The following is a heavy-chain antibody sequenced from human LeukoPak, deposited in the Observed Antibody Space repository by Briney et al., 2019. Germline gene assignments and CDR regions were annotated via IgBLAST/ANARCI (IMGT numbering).Heavy chain of an antibody. Sequence: GVSLRLSCAASGFTFSSYGKHWVPRAPGKGLEGVAYLRYYGTNKYYADSVKGRFTISRDNSKNTLYLQMNSLRAEDTAVYYCAKGEPDYGDYNLLLHWGQGTLVTVSS. J-gene: IGHJ4*02. CDR1: GFTFSSYG. V-gene: IGHV3-30*02. CDR2: LRYYGTNK. D-gene: IGHD4-17*01. CDR3: AKGEPDYGDYNLLLH.